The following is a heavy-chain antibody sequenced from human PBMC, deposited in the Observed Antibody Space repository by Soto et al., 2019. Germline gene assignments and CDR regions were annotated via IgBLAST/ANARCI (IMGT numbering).Heavy chain of an antibody. V-gene: IGHV5-51*01. CDR3: TRSRGYCSANSCLDFDY. CDR1: GYRFTNYW. J-gene: IGHJ4*02. Sequence: GESLKISCKGSGYRFTNYWIGWVRQMPGKGLEWMGIIYPGDSDTRYSPSFQGQVTISADKSINTAYLQWSSLKASDTAMYYCTRSRGYCSANSCLDFDYWGQGTLVTVSS. D-gene: IGHD2-15*01. CDR2: IYPGDSDT.